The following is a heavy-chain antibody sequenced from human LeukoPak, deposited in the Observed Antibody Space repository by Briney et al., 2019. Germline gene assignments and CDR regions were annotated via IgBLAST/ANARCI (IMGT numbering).Heavy chain of an antibody. CDR2: IIPIFGTA. J-gene: IGHJ6*03. CDR1: GGTFSSYA. V-gene: IGHV1-69*01. CDR3: ARSSYDYVWGSYRYYYYYYYMDV. Sequence: SVKVSCKASGGTFSSYAISWVRQAPGQGLEWMGGIIPIFGTANYAQKFQGRVTITADESTSTAYMELSSLRSEDTAVYYCARSSYDYVWGSYRYYYYYYYMDVWGKGTTVTISS. D-gene: IGHD3-16*02.